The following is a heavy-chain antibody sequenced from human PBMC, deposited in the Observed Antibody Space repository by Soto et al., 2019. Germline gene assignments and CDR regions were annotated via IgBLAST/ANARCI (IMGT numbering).Heavy chain of an antibody. Sequence: LRLSCSASGFAFSSYGMHWVRQAPGKGLEWVAVMSYDGSYEYYADSVKGRFTISRDNSKNTLFLQMDSLRPEDTAVYYCAKKRPTGVAEAVDCWGQGTLVTVSS. V-gene: IGHV3-30*18. CDR3: AKKRPTGVAEAVDC. J-gene: IGHJ4*02. D-gene: IGHD3-3*01. CDR2: MSYDGSYE. CDR1: GFAFSSYG.